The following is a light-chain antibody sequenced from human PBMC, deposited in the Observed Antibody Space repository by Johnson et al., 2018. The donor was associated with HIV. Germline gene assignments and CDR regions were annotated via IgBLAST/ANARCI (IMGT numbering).Light chain of an antibody. Sequence: LTQPPSVSVSPGQTASITCSGDKLGDKYACWYQQKPGQSPVLVIYQDSKRPSGIPERFSGSNSGNTATLTISGTQAMDEADYYCGAWDSSLRTAFFGTGTKVTVL. J-gene: IGLJ1*01. V-gene: IGLV3-1*01. CDR2: QDS. CDR1: KLGDKY. CDR3: GAWDSSLRTAF.